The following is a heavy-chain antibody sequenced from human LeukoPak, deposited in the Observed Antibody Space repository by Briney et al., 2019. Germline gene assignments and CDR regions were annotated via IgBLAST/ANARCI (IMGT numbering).Heavy chain of an antibody. D-gene: IGHD6-13*01. CDR3: ARLQGSSWELWSDP. CDR1: GFSLSTSGMR. CDR2: IDWDDDK. Sequence: SGPALVKPTQTLTLTCTFSGFSLSTSGMRVSWIRQPPGKALEWLARIDWDDDKFYSTSLKTRLTISKDTSKNQVVLTMTNMDPVDTATYYCARLQGSSWELWSDPWGQGTLVTVSS. V-gene: IGHV2-70*04. J-gene: IGHJ5*02.